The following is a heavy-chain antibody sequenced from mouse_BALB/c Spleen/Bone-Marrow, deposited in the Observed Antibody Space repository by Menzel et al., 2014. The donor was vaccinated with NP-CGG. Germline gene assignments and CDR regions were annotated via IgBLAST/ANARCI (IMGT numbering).Heavy chain of an antibody. CDR1: GFTFSSYT. V-gene: IGHV5-12-2*01. CDR2: ISNGGGST. D-gene: IGHD2-4*01. J-gene: IGHJ4*01. CDR3: ARGLRGYAMDY. Sequence: EVKVEESGGGLVQPGGSLKLSCAASGFTFSSYTMSWVRQTPEKRLEWVAYISNGGGSTYYPDTVKGRFTISRDNAKNTLYLQMSSLKSEDTAMYYCARGLRGYAMDYWGQGTSVTVPS.